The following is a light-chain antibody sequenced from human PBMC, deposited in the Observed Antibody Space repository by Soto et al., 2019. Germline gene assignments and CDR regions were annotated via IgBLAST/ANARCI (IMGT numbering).Light chain of an antibody. Sequence: EIVMTQSPATLSVSPGERVTLFCRASQSVRDNLAWYQQKPGKSPILLIFGASTRATGIPARFSVSGSGTEFSFTISGLQSEYCAVYYCQHYDDWPRTFGLGTKVEIK. V-gene: IGKV3-15*01. CDR2: GAS. CDR3: QHYDDWPRT. J-gene: IGKJ1*01. CDR1: QSVRDN.